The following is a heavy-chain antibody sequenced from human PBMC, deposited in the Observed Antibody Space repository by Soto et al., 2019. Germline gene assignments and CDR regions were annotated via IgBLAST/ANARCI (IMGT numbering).Heavy chain of an antibody. Sequence: SETLSLTCAVYGGSFSGFYWSWIRQPPGKGLEWIGEINHSGSADYNPSLKSRITINPDTSNNQFSLHLSSVTPDDTAVYYCVRLIGNSWLDSWGQGTPVTVSS. CDR2: INHSGSA. V-gene: IGHV4-34*01. D-gene: IGHD2-8*01. CDR1: GGSFSGFY. CDR3: VRLIGNSWLDS. J-gene: IGHJ5*01.